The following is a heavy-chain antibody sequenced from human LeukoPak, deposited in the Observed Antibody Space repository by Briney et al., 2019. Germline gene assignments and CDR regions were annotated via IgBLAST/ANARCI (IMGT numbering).Heavy chain of an antibody. V-gene: IGHV3-48*04. CDR2: ISSSGSII. J-gene: IGHJ4*02. CDR3: ARARGGYPNSLWDDY. D-gene: IGHD6-25*01. Sequence: GGSLRLSCEASGFNFNNYALTWVRQAPGKGLEWVSYISSSGSIIYYADSVKGRFTISRDNAKNSLYLQMNSLRAEDTAVYYCARARGGYPNSLWDDYWGQGTLVTVSS. CDR1: GFNFNNYA.